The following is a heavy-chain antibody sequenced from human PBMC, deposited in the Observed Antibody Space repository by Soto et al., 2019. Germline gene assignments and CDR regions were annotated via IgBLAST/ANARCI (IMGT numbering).Heavy chain of an antibody. CDR2: ISSSSSYI. CDR1: GFTFSSYS. Sequence: GESLKISCAASGFTFSSYSMNWVRQAPGKGLEWVSSISSSSSYIYYADSVKGRFTISRDNAKNSLYLQMNSLRAEDTAVYYCARDAVVVAAGDYYYYYMDVWGKGTTVTVSS. J-gene: IGHJ6*03. D-gene: IGHD2-15*01. CDR3: ARDAVVVAAGDYYYYYMDV. V-gene: IGHV3-21*01.